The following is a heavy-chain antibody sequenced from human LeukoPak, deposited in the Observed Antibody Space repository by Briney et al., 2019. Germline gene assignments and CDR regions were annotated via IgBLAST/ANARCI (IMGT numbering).Heavy chain of an antibody. CDR2: IYTSGST. V-gene: IGHV4-4*07. CDR1: GGSISSYY. D-gene: IGHD3-10*01. Sequence: SETLSLTCTVSGGSISSYYWSWIRQPAGKGLEWIGRIYTSGSTNYNASLKSRVSMSVDTSKNQFSLKLSSVTAADTAVFYCARLTPMVEYYYYYGMDVWGQGTTVTVSS. CDR3: ARLTPMVEYYYYYGMDV. J-gene: IGHJ6*02.